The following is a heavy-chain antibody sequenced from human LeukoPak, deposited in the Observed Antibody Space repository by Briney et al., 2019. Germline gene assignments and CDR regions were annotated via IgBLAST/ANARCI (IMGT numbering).Heavy chain of an antibody. CDR1: GFTFSSYG. D-gene: IGHD3-22*01. J-gene: IGHJ5*02. V-gene: IGHV3-33*06. Sequence: PGRSLRLSCAASGFTFSSYGMHWVRQAPGKGLEWVAVIWYDGSNKYYADSVKGRFTISRGNSKNTLYLQMNSLRAEDTAVYYCAKAGASSGYRYNWFDPWGQGTLVTVSS. CDR2: IWYDGSNK. CDR3: AKAGASSGYRYNWFDP.